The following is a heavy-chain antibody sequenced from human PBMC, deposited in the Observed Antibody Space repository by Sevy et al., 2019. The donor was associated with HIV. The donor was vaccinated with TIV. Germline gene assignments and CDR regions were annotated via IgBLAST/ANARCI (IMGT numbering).Heavy chain of an antibody. CDR1: GFTFSSYS. V-gene: IGHV3-48*01. D-gene: IGHD5-18*01. CDR2: ISSSSSTI. CDR3: ASLNTAMVNPFDY. Sequence: GGSLRLSCAASGFTFSSYSMNWVRQAPGKGLEWVSYISSSSSTIYYADSVKGRFTISRDNAKNSLYLQMNILRAEDTAVYYCASLNTAMVNPFDYWGQGTLVTVSS. J-gene: IGHJ4*02.